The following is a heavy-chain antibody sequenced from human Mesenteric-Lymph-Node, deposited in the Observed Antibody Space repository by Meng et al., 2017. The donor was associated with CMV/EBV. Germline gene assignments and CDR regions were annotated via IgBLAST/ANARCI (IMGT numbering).Heavy chain of an antibody. CDR2: IYHTGAT. J-gene: IGHJ6*02. CDR1: GGSISSSHW. CDR3: ARFPHYGPYYYHGTDV. D-gene: IGHD3-16*01. V-gene: IGHV4-4*02. Sequence: SETLSLTCAVSGGSISSSHWWSGVRQPPGKGLEWIGGIYHTGATNHSPSLQSRVSMSVDKSKNQFSLRVTSVTAADTAVYYCARFPHYGPYYYHGTDVWGQGTPVTVSS.